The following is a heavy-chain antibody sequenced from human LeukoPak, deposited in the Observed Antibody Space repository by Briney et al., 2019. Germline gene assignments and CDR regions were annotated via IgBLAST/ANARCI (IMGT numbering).Heavy chain of an antibody. CDR2: IYTSGST. D-gene: IGHD2-2*01. CDR3: ARDERRYCSSTSCYYLH. Sequence: PSETLSLTCTVSGGSISSYYWSWIRQPAGKGLEWIGRIYTSGSTNYSPSLKSRVTMSVDTSKNQFSLKLSSVTAADTAVYYCARDERRYCSSTSCYYLHWGQGTLVTVSS. J-gene: IGHJ4*02. V-gene: IGHV4-4*07. CDR1: GGSISSYY.